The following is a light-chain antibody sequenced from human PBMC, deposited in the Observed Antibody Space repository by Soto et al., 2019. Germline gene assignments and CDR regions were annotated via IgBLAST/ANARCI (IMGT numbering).Light chain of an antibody. V-gene: IGLV2-14*01. CDR3: SSYSISTAYL. CDR1: SSDVGGYNY. Sequence: QSVLTQPPSASGSPGQSVTISCTGTSSDVGGYNYVSWYQQHPGKAPKLIIFEVSNRPSGVSYRFSGSKSGNTASLTISGLQAEDEADYFCSSYSISTAYLFGTGTKV. J-gene: IGLJ1*01. CDR2: EVS.